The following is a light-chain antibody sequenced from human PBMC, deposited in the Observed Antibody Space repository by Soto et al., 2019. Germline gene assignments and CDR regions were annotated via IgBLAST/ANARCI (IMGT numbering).Light chain of an antibody. Sequence: EIVMTQSPTTLSVSPGERATLSCRASQSVSTNLAWYQQKPGQVPSLLIYGASTRASGIPARFSGSGSGTEFTLDIGSLQSEHFAVYYCQQYSSSPSFGQGTRLEIK. J-gene: IGKJ5*01. CDR1: QSVSTN. CDR2: GAS. V-gene: IGKV3-15*01. CDR3: QQYSSSPS.